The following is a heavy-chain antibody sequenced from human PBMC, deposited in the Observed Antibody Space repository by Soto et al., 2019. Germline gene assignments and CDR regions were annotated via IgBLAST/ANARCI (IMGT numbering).Heavy chain of an antibody. Sequence: KPSETLSLTCTVSGGSISSGGYYWSWIRQHPGKGLEWIGYIYYSGSTYYNPSLKSRVTISVDTSKNQFSLKLSSVTAADTAVYYCARESGYSYGYERNWFDPWGQGTLVTVSS. J-gene: IGHJ5*02. D-gene: IGHD5-18*01. V-gene: IGHV4-31*03. CDR1: GGSISSGGYY. CDR3: ARESGYSYGYERNWFDP. CDR2: IYYSGST.